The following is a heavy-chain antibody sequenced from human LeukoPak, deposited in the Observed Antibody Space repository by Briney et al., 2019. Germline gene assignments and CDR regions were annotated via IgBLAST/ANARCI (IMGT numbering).Heavy chain of an antibody. V-gene: IGHV3-7*04. CDR2: IKDDGSEK. CDR3: ARARIDY. D-gene: IGHD1-14*01. Sequence: GGSLRLSGLGPEFTFIIYWRTWVGKAPGKGLEWVANIKDDGSEKYSVDSVKGRFTISRDNAKNLLYLQMSSLRAEDTAVYYCARARIDYWGQGTLVTVSS. J-gene: IGHJ4*02. CDR1: EFTFIIYW.